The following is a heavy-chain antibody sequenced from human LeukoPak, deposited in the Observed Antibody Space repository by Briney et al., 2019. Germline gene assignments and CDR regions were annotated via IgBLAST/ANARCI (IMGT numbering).Heavy chain of an antibody. D-gene: IGHD3-9*01. Sequence: PGGSLRLSCIVSGFIFSDYDMNWVRQAPGKGLEWVSSISSSSISINYADSVRDRFTISRDNARELLYLQMHNLRSEDTAVYYCARVYDVLTGGFDYWGQGVLVTVSS. CDR3: ARVYDVLTGGFDY. J-gene: IGHJ4*02. CDR1: GFIFSDYD. CDR2: ISSSSISI. V-gene: IGHV3-21*01.